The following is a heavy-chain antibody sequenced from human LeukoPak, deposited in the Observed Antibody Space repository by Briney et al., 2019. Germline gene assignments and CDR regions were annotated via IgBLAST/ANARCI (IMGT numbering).Heavy chain of an antibody. Sequence: GESLKISCKGSGYSFTSYWIGWVRQMPGKGLEWMGIIYPGDSDTRYSPSFQGQVTISADKSISTAYLQWSSLKASDTAMYYRARQIGGVYSYGFFDYWGQGTLVTVSS. D-gene: IGHD5-18*01. J-gene: IGHJ4*02. CDR2: IYPGDSDT. CDR3: ARQIGGVYSYGFFDY. CDR1: GYSFTSYW. V-gene: IGHV5-51*01.